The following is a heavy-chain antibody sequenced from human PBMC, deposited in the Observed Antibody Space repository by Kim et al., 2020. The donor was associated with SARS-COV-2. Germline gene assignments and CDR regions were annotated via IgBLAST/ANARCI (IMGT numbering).Heavy chain of an antibody. V-gene: IGHV2-5*02. CDR3: VRRTWDVSMAVDY. CDR1: GFSLNTRGVG. D-gene: IGHD1-26*01. J-gene: IGHJ4*02. CDR2: TYWDDDN. Sequence: SGPTLVRPTQTLTLTCTFSGFSLNTRGVGVGWIRQSPGKALEWLVVTYWDDDNHYNPSLRNRLTVTKDTSRNHVVLIMTNVDPMDTATYFCVRRTWDVSMAVDYWGQGTLVTVSS.